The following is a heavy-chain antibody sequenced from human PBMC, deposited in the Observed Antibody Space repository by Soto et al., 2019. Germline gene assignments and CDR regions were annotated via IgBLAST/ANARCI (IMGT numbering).Heavy chain of an antibody. CDR3: ARSSYLDY. J-gene: IGHJ4*02. V-gene: IGHV3-23*01. CDR1: GFSFGSYA. CDR2: ISGSDGKT. Sequence: XGSLRLSCAASGFSFGSYALSWVRQAPGKGLEWVSTISGSDGKTFYADSVKGRFSISRDTSQSTLYLQMNSLRADDTAMYYCARSSYLDYWGQGTRVTVSS.